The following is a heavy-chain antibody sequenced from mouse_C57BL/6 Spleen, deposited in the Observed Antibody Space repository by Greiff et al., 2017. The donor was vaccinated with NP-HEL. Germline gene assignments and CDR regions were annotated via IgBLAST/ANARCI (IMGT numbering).Heavy chain of an antibody. V-gene: IGHV1-39*01. CDR3: ANYYGSSGYFDV. Sequence: EVQLQQSGPELVKPGASVKISCKASGYSFSDYNMNWVKQSNGKSLEWIGVINPNYGTTSYNQKFKGKATLTVDQSSSTAYMQLNSLTSEDSAVYYCANYYGSSGYFDVWGTGTTVTVSS. D-gene: IGHD1-1*01. CDR2: INPNYGTT. J-gene: IGHJ1*03. CDR1: GYSFSDYN.